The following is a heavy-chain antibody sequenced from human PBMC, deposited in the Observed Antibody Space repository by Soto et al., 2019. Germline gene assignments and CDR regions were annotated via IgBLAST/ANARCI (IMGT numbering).Heavy chain of an antibody. CDR1: GFNFRTYG. CDR3: AKDHIGGYNYVGPLGY. CDR2: ISYDGTNK. V-gene: IGHV3-30*18. J-gene: IGHJ4*02. D-gene: IGHD5-18*01. Sequence: PRGSLRLSCAASGFNFRTYGMHWVRQAPGKGLEWVAVISYDGTNKYYTDSVKGRFTISRDNSKNTLYLQMNSLRPEDTAVYYCAKDHIGGYNYVGPLGYWGQGALVTVSS.